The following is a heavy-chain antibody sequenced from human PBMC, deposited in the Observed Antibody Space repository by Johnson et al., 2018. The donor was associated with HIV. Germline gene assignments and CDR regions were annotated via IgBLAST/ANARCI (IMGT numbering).Heavy chain of an antibody. V-gene: IGHV3-30*02. CDR3: AKEGEYFYDSSGFDAFDI. CDR2: IRYDGSNK. J-gene: IGHJ3*02. CDR1: GFTFSSYA. Sequence: QVQLVESGGGVVRPGGSLRLSCAASGFTFSSYAMSWVRQAPGKGLEWVAFIRYDGSNKYYADSVKGRFTISRDNSKNTLYLQMNSLRSEDTAVYYCAKEGEYFYDSSGFDAFDIWGQGTMVTVSS. D-gene: IGHD3-22*01.